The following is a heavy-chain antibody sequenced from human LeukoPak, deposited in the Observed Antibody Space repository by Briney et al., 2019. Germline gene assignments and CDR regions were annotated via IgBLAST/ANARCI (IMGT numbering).Heavy chain of an antibody. CDR2: IYYSGST. D-gene: IGHD6-6*01. V-gene: IGHV4-59*01. Sequence: PSETLSLTCTVSGGSISSFYWSWIRQPPGKGLECIGYIYYSGSTNYNPSLKSRVTISVDTSKNQFSLKLSSVTAADTAVYYCARVQLGHYYYYMDVWGKGTTVTVPS. CDR3: ARVQLGHYYYYMDV. J-gene: IGHJ6*03. CDR1: GGSISSFY.